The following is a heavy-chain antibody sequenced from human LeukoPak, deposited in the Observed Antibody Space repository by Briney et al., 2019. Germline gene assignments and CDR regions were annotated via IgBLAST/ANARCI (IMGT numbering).Heavy chain of an antibody. Sequence: PPETLSLTCDVSGYAIGSSHCRGWIRQPPGRGLQWIGHVNFHGTSAYNASLRGRVTISIEASKNRFSLRLTSVTGADAAIYYCARVVSQAAPDWYMDVWGGGTVVIVSS. CDR1: GYAIGSSHC. D-gene: IGHD2-21*01. J-gene: IGHJ2*01. V-gene: IGHV4-28*01. CDR3: ARVVSQAAPDWYMDV. CDR2: VNFHGTS.